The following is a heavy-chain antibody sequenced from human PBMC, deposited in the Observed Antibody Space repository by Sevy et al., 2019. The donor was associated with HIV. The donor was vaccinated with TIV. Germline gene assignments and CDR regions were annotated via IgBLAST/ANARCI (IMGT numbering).Heavy chain of an antibody. V-gene: IGHV4-39*02. CDR3: ARGRVAGRLDS. CDR1: GGSISSGGYQ. Sequence: SETLSLTCTVSGGSISSGGYQWGWIRQPPGKGLEWIGSMSNSGYTYYNPSLKSRVTIIVDTSRNQFSLKVSSVNAADTGLYYCARGRVAGRLDSWGQGILVTVSS. J-gene: IGHJ4*02. CDR2: MSNSGYT. D-gene: IGHD6-6*01.